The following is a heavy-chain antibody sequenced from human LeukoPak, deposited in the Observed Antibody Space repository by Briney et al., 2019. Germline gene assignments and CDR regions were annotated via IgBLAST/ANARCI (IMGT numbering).Heavy chain of an antibody. CDR1: GGTFISYA. V-gene: IGHV1-69*05. D-gene: IGHD3-10*01. CDR2: IIPIFGTA. J-gene: IGHJ4*02. Sequence: GASXKVSCKASGGTFISYAISWVRQAPGQGLEWMGRIIPIFGTANYAQKFQGRVTITTDESTSTAYMELSSLRSEDTAVYYCARDGGSMVRGVITGRYYFDYWGQGTLVTVSS. CDR3: ARDGGSMVRGVITGRYYFDY.